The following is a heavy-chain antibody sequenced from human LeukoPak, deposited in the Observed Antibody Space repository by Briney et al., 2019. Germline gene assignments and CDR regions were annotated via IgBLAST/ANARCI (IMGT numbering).Heavy chain of an antibody. CDR2: VYYSGNT. CDR1: VGSISIYY. J-gene: IGHJ4*02. V-gene: IGHV4-59*01. D-gene: IGHD1-26*01. CDR3: ARGAESYYDRHFDY. Sequence: PSETLSLTCTASVGSISIYYWSWIRQPPGKGLEWIGYVYYSGNTDYNPSLKSRVTISIDTSKKQFSLKLRSVSAADTAVYYCARGAESYYDRHFDYWGQGTLVTVSS.